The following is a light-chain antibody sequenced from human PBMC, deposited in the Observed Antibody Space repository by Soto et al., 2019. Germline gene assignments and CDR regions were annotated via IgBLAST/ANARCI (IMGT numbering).Light chain of an antibody. J-gene: IGKJ1*01. CDR1: QSVSSSY. Sequence: EKVMMQSPATMYLSPGERATLSCRASQSVSSSYLAWYQQKPGQAPRLLIYDASNRATGIPARFSGSGSGTDFTLTISILEPEDFALYYCQLRRIWPWRFAEGTNVDI. CDR3: QLRRIWPWR. CDR2: DAS. V-gene: IGKV3D-20*02.